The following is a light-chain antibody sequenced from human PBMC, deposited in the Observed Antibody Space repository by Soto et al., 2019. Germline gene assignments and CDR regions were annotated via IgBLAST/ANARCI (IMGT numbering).Light chain of an antibody. CDR3: AAWDDSLSAYV. J-gene: IGLJ1*01. Sequence: QAVVTQPPSASGIPGQRVTISCSGSSSNIGSNTVNWYQQLPGTAPKLLIYSNNDRPSGVPDRFSGSKSGPSASLAISGLQSEDEADYYCAAWDDSLSAYVFGTGTKVTVL. V-gene: IGLV1-44*01. CDR2: SNN. CDR1: SSNIGSNT.